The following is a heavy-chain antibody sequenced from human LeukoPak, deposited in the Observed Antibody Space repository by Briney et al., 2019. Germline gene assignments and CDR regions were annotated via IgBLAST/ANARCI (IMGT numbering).Heavy chain of an antibody. V-gene: IGHV3-48*03. J-gene: IGHJ4*02. CDR3: ARAGYYFDS. CDR1: GFTFSGYE. CDR2: ISSSGITI. Sequence: GGSLRLSCAASGFTFSGYEMNWVRQAPGKGLQWVSYISSSGITIYYADSVKGRFTISRDNAKNSLYLQMNSLRAEDTAVYYCARAGYYFDSWGQGTLVTVSS. D-gene: IGHD3-10*01.